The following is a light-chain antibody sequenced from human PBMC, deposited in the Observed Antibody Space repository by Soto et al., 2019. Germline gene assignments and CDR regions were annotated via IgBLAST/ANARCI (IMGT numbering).Light chain of an antibody. CDR3: ATWDDNVKGPV. CDR1: ASNIGSNF. V-gene: IGLV1-44*01. CDR2: TNS. J-gene: IGLJ2*01. Sequence: QSVLTQPPSASGPPGQRVTISCSGRASNIGSNFVSWYQVLPGTAPKLLIYTNSHRPSGVPDRFSGSRSGTSASPDISGLQSDDEADYFCATWDDNVKGPVFGGGTKLTVL.